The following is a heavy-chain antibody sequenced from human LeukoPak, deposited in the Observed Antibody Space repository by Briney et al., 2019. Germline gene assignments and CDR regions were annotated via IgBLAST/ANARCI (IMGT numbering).Heavy chain of an antibody. V-gene: IGHV3-33*01. CDR1: GFTFSSYG. D-gene: IGHD1-26*01. CDR3: ARENYPGSQDALDI. J-gene: IGHJ3*02. CDR2: IWYDGGNK. Sequence: GGSLRLSCAASGFTFSSYGMHWVRQAPGKGLEWVAVIWYDGGNKYYADSVKGRFTISRDNSKNTLYLQMNSLRAEDTAVYYCARENYPGSQDALDIWGQGTMVTVSS.